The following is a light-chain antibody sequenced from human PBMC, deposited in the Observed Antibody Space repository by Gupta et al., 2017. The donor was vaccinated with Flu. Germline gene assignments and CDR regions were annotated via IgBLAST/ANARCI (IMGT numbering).Light chain of an antibody. J-gene: IGLJ1*01. V-gene: IGLV2-11*01. Sequence: QSALTHPRSVSGSPGQSVTISCTGTSSDVGGYNYVSWYQQHPGKAPKLMIYDVSKRPSGVPDRFSGSKSGNKASMTISGLQAEDEADYYCCSYAGSYTEVFGTGTKLTVL. CDR3: CSYAGSYTEV. CDR2: DVS. CDR1: SSDVGGYNY.